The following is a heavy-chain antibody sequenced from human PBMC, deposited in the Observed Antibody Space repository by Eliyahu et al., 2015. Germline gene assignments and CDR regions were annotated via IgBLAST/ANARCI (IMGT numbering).Heavy chain of an antibody. CDR2: INHSGST. Sequence: QVQLQQWGAGLLKPSETLSLTCAVYGGSFSGYYWXWIRQPPGKGLEGIGEINHSGSTNYNPSLKSRVTISVDTSKNQFSLKLSSVTAADTAVYYCARGWGYIVVVTAITTTYGMDVWGQGTTVTVSS. CDR3: ARGWGYIVVVTAITTTYGMDV. CDR1: GGSFSGYY. J-gene: IGHJ6*02. D-gene: IGHD2-21*02. V-gene: IGHV4-34*01.